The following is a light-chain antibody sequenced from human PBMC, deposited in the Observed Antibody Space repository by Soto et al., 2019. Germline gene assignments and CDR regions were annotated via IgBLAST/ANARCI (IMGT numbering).Light chain of an antibody. CDR1: QSVSNK. V-gene: IGKV3-15*01. CDR2: DTS. Sequence: EIVMTQSPATLSVSPGDRATLSCRASQSVSNKLAWYQHKPGQAPRVLIYDTSTRAAGIPARFSGSGSGTDFSLTISSLQSEDLSVYYCQQYNTWRSITFGQGTRLESK. J-gene: IGKJ5*01. CDR3: QQYNTWRSIT.